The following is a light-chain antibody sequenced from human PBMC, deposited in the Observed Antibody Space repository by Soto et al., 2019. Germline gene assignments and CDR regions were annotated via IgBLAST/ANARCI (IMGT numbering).Light chain of an antibody. CDR2: GAS. CDR3: QHCGSSLLA. CDR1: QGVSSSS. V-gene: IGKV3-20*01. Sequence: EIVLTQSPGTLSLSPGERATLSCRASQGVSSSSLVWYQQKPGQAPRLLIYGASSRAPAMPNRFSGSGAETDFSPTIDRLEPEDAAVYYCQHCGSSLLAFGQGTKVEIK. J-gene: IGKJ1*01.